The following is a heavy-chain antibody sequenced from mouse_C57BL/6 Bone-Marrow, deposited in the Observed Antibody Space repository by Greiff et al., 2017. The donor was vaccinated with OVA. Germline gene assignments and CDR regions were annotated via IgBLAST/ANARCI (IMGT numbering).Heavy chain of an antibody. CDR1: GYSITSGYY. D-gene: IGHD4-1*01. Sequence: DVKLVESGPGLVKPSQSLSLTCSVTGYSITSGYYWNWIRQFPGNKLEWMGYISYDGSNNYNPSLKNRISITRDTSKNQFFLKLNSVTTEDTATYYCARGSNWDGYFDVWGTGTTVTVSS. J-gene: IGHJ1*03. CDR2: ISYDGSN. CDR3: ARGSNWDGYFDV. V-gene: IGHV3-6*01.